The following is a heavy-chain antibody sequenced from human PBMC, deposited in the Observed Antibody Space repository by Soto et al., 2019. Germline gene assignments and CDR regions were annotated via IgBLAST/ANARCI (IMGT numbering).Heavy chain of an antibody. D-gene: IGHD1-1*01. CDR3: SRDRSWRTGYYSGIDV. CDR2: MWYDRSHT. V-gene: IGHV3-33*01. J-gene: IGHJ6*02. CDR1: GFTFSSYA. Sequence: QAHLVESGGGVVQPGGSLRLSCAASGFTFSSYAMHWVGQAPGKGLEWVALMWYDRSHTYYAESVKGRFNISRDESKNMLFLHMSGLRAEDTAVYYCSRDRSWRTGYYSGIDVWGQGTTVTVS.